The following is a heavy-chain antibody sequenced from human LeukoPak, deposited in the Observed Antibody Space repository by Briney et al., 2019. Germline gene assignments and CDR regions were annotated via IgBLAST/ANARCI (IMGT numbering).Heavy chain of an antibody. Sequence: GESLKISCKGSGYRDTTYWIGWVRQMPGKRLEWMGIIYPGDSDTRYSPSFQGQVTISADKSISTAYLQWSSLKASDTAMYFCVGGFLYNWNDVVYWGQGTQVTVSS. CDR2: IYPGDSDT. V-gene: IGHV5-51*01. CDR3: VGGFLYNWNDVVY. J-gene: IGHJ4*02. CDR1: GYRDTTYW. D-gene: IGHD1-1*01.